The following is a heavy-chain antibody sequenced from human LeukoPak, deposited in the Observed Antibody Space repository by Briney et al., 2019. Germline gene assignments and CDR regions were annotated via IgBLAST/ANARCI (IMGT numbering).Heavy chain of an antibody. CDR1: GFTFGDYA. V-gene: IGHV3-43*02. CDR2: ISGDGGST. J-gene: IGHJ4*02. Sequence: GGSLRLSCAASGFTFGDYAMHWVRRAPGEGLEWVSLISGDGGSTYYVDSVKGRFTISRDNSKNFLYLQMNSLRTEGTGLYYCVMDHYDSSPNYFDSGGRGAMVPVSS. D-gene: IGHD3-22*01. CDR3: VMDHYDSSPNYFDS.